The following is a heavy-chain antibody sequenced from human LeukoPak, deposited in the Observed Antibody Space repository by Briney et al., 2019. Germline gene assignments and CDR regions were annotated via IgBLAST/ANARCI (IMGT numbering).Heavy chain of an antibody. Sequence: GESLKISCRGSGYSFTSYWIGWVRQMPGKGLEWMGIIYPGDSDTRYSPSFQGQVTISADKSISTAYLQWSSLKASDTAMYYCARRRYCSSTCCPIDYWGQGTLVTVSS. CDR2: IYPGDSDT. D-gene: IGHD2-2*01. V-gene: IGHV5-51*01. CDR3: ARRRYCSSTCCPIDY. J-gene: IGHJ4*02. CDR1: GYSFTSYW.